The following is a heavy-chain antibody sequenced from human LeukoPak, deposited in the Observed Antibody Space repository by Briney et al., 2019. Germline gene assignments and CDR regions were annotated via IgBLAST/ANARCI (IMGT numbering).Heavy chain of an antibody. CDR2: VSSCSNFI. Sequence: GGSLRLSCASWGFTFRSYGVNWARQAPGQGLEWVSSVSSCSNFIYYADSVKGRFTTSRDNAKNSVYLQMNSLRAEDTYLYYCAKDHSDRDASYIWGQGTMVTVSS. V-gene: IGHV3-21*01. CDR3: AKDHSDRDASYI. J-gene: IGHJ3*02. CDR1: GFTFRSYG. D-gene: IGHD2-21*02.